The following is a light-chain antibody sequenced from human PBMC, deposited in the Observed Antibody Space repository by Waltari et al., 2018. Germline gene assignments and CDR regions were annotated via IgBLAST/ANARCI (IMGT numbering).Light chain of an antibody. J-gene: IGLJ3*02. Sequence: QSVLTQQPSASGTPGQRVTIPCSGTSSNIGFNTVTWYQQVPGTAPKLLIYTDNQRPSGVPDRFSGSKSGSSASLAISGLQSEDEADYYCAGWDDSLNGWVFGGGTKVTVV. CDR3: AGWDDSLNGWV. CDR2: TDN. V-gene: IGLV1-44*01. CDR1: SSNIGFNT.